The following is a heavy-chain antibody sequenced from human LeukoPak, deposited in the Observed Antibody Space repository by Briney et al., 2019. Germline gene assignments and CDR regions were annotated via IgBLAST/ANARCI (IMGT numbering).Heavy chain of an antibody. CDR3: AKDLYGNFDY. D-gene: IGHD2/OR15-2a*01. CDR1: GFTFSDYA. CDR2: IIYSGGSR. Sequence: PGGSLRLSCAASGFTFSDYAMNWVRQAPGKGLEWVSGIIYSGGSRYYADSVKGRFTISRDNSKNTLYLQMNSLRVEDTAVYYCAKDLYGNFDYWGQGTLVTVSS. V-gene: IGHV3-23*01. J-gene: IGHJ4*02.